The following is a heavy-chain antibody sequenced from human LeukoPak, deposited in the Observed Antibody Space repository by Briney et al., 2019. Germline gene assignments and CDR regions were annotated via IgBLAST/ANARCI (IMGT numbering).Heavy chain of an antibody. V-gene: IGHV1-2*02. CDR1: GYTFTGYY. Sequence: ASVKVSCKASGYTFTGYYMHWVRQAPGQGLEWMGWINPNSGGTNYAQKFQGRVTMTRDTSISTAYMELSRLRSDDTAVYYCARSYPIQLWGYFDYWGQGTLVTVSS. CDR2: INPNSGGT. D-gene: IGHD5-18*01. CDR3: ARSYPIQLWGYFDY. J-gene: IGHJ4*02.